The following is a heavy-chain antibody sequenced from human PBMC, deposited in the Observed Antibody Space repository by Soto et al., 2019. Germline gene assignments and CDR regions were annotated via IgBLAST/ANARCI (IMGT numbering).Heavy chain of an antibody. J-gene: IGHJ4*02. D-gene: IGHD2-21*02. V-gene: IGHV2-5*02. CDR1: GFSLSTSRVG. CDR3: AHTSGGGNSACFDY. Sequence: QITLKESGPTLVKPTQTLTLTCTFSGFSLSTSRVGVGWIRQPPGKALEWLALIYWDDDKRYSPSLKNRLTTXKXTXXNQVVLTMTNTDPVDTATYYCAHTSGGGNSACFDYWGQGTLVTVSS. CDR2: IYWDDDK.